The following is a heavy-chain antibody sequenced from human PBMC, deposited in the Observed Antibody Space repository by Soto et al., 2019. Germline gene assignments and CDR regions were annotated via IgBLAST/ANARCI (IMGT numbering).Heavy chain of an antibody. V-gene: IGHV4-34*01. Sequence: SETLSLTCAVYGGSFSGYYWSWIRQPPGKGLEWIGEINHSGSTNYNPSLKSRVTISVDTSKNQFSLKLSSVTAADTAVYYCARGRGTGYSSSWPHTYYGMDVWGQGTTVTVSS. D-gene: IGHD6-13*01. CDR1: GGSFSGYY. J-gene: IGHJ6*02. CDR3: ARGRGTGYSSSWPHTYYGMDV. CDR2: INHSGST.